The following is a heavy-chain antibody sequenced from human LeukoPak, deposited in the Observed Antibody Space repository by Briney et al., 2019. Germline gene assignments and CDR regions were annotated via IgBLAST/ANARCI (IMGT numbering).Heavy chain of an antibody. J-gene: IGHJ4*02. CDR2: ISASGAST. D-gene: IGHD6-13*01. V-gene: IGHV3-23*01. CDR1: GFTFSSYA. Sequence: GGSLRLSCAASGFTFSSYAMSWVRQAPGKGLEWVSGISASGASTDYADSVKGRFTLSRDNSGNALSLRMTSLRAADTALYYCARLSGAATATGYLDTWGRGILVTVSS. CDR3: ARLSGAATATGYLDT.